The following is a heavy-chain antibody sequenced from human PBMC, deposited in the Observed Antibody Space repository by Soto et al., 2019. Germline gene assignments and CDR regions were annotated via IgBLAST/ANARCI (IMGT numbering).Heavy chain of an antibody. CDR2: IYYSGST. D-gene: IGHD2-8*02. CDR3: ARGVVYAPDKGNWFDP. CDR1: GGSISSGDYY. V-gene: IGHV4-30-4*01. J-gene: IGHJ5*02. Sequence: SETLSLTCTVSGGSISSGDYYWSWIRQPPGKGLEWIGYIYYSGSTYYNPSLKSRVTISVDTSKNQFSLKLSSVTAADTAVYYCARGVVYAPDKGNWFDPWGQGTLVTVSS.